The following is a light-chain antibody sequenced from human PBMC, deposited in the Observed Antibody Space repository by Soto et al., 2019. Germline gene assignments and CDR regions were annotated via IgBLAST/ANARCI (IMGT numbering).Light chain of an antibody. CDR3: QQYNSPLT. V-gene: IGKV1-5*03. CDR2: KAS. Sequence: DIQMTQSPSTLSASVGDRVTITCRASQSINSWLAWYQHKPGKAPKVLIYKASTLESGVPSRFSGSGSGTEFTLTISSLQPDEFATFYCQQYNSPLTFGGGTKVEIK. CDR1: QSINSW. J-gene: IGKJ4*01.